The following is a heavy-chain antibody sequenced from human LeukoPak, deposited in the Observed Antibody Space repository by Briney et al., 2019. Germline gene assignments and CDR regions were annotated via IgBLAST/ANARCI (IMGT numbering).Heavy chain of an antibody. V-gene: IGHV4-4*07. J-gene: IGHJ5*02. CDR3: TRDSGTTGEVKFDP. CDR2: IYGTGTI. Sequence: SETLSLTCTVSGGSISSYYGSWIRQPAGKGLEWIGRIYGTGTITYNPSLQSRVTMSVDTSKNEFSLKMSSVTAADTAVYYCTRDSGTTGEVKFDPWGQGTLVAVSS. CDR1: GGSISSYY. D-gene: IGHD3-10*01.